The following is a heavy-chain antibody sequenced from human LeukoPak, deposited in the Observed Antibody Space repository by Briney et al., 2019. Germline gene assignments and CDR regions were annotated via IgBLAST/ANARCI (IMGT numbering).Heavy chain of an antibody. V-gene: IGHV4-31*03. CDR2: IYYSGAT. CDR3: ARYGSNVHDY. D-gene: IGHD4-23*01. J-gene: IGHJ4*02. Sequence: PSETLSLTCSVSGGSISSGDYYWSWIRQHPGKGLEWIGHIYYSGATYNNPSLESRVTISVDTSKNQFSLKLSSVTAADTAVYYCARYGSNVHDYWGQGTLVTVSS. CDR1: GGSISSGDYY.